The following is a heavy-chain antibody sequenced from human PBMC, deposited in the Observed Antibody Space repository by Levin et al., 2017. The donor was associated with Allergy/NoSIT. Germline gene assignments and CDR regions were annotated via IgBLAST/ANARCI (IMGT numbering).Heavy chain of an antibody. V-gene: IGHV4-59*03. Sequence: SETLSLTCTVSADSISSYYWTWIRQSPGKGLEWIGFVYDSGSTNYNPSLKSRVTISVDTSKNQFSLRLSSVTAADTALYYCMGGRGWLPDYWGQGTLVTVSS. CDR1: ADSISSYY. D-gene: IGHD1-26*01. CDR3: MGGRGWLPDY. J-gene: IGHJ4*02. CDR2: VYDSGST.